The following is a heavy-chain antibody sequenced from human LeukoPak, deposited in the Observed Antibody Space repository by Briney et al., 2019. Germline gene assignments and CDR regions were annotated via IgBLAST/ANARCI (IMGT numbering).Heavy chain of an antibody. V-gene: IGHV4-39*07. Sequence: SETLSLTCTVSGGSISSSSYYWGWIRQPPGKGLEWIGSIYHSGSTYYNPSLKSRVTISVDTSKNQFSLKLSSVTAADTAVYYCARVGSGWESGYFDYWGQGTLVTVSS. CDR3: ARVGSGWESGYFDY. CDR2: IYHSGST. J-gene: IGHJ4*02. D-gene: IGHD6-19*01. CDR1: GGSISSSSYY.